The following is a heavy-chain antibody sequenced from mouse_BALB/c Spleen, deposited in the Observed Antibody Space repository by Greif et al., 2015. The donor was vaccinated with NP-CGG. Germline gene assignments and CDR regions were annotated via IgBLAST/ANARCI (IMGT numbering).Heavy chain of an antibody. CDR1: GYTFTCYV. V-gene: IGHV1-14*01. J-gene: IGHJ3*01. CDR3: AREGITTATPAWFAY. CDR2: INPYNDGT. Sequence: VQLKHSGPELVKPGASVKMSCKASGYTFTCYVMHWVKQKPGQGLEWIGYINPYNDGTKYNEKFKGKATLTSDKSSSAAYMELSSLTSEDSAVYYCAREGITTATPAWFAYWGQGTLVTVSA. D-gene: IGHD1-2*01.